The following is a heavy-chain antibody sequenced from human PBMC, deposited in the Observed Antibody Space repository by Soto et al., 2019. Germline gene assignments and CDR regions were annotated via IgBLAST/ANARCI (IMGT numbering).Heavy chain of an antibody. Sequence: KTSETLSLTCTVSGDSITTRYWSWVRQAPGKGLEWIGHIYYRGSTNYNPSLRSRSTISVDTSITTGYMELNRLRSDDTAVYYCARSVGFGESYYFGLDVWGQGTTGTVSS. CDR1: GDSITTRY. J-gene: IGHJ6*02. D-gene: IGHD3-10*01. CDR3: ARSVGFGESYYFGLDV. V-gene: IGHV4-59*11. CDR2: IYYRGST.